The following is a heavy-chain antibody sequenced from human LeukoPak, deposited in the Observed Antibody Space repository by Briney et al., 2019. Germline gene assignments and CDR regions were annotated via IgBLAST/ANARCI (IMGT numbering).Heavy chain of an antibody. CDR3: ARGSLKSGYPNFDY. Sequence: PGGSLRLSCAASGFTFSSYDMHWVRQATGKGLEWVSAIGTAGDTYYPGSVKGRFTISRENAKNSLYLQMNSLRAGDTAVYYCARGSLKSGYPNFDYWGQGNLVTVSS. D-gene: IGHD5-12*01. CDR1: GFTFSSYD. CDR2: IGTAGDT. V-gene: IGHV3-13*01. J-gene: IGHJ4*02.